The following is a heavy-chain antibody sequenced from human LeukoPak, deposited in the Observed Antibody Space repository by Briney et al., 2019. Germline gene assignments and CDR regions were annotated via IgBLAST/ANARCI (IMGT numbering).Heavy chain of an antibody. CDR1: GFTFSSYA. V-gene: IGHV3-23*01. J-gene: IGHJ6*02. CDR3: ARAGLGGSPGNYYYGMDV. CDR2: ISGSGGST. Sequence: GGSLRLSCAASGFTFSSYAVSWVRQAPGKGLEWVSAISGSGGSTYYADSVKGRFTISRDNSKNTLYLQMNSLRAEDTAVYYCARAGLGGSPGNYYYGMDVWGQGTTVTVSS. D-gene: IGHD1-26*01.